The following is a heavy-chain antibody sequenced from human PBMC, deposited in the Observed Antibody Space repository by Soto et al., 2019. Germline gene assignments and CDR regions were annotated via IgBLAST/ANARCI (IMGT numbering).Heavy chain of an antibody. CDR1: GYTFTSYG. CDR3: ELLTSSAAVGTVWITPIL. J-gene: IGHJ4*02. D-gene: IGHD6-13*01. V-gene: IGHV1-18*01. Sequence: QVQLVQSGAEVKKPGASVKVSCKGSGYTFTSYGINWVRQAPGQGLEWMGRISAYNRNTDYAQKFQGRVTMTTDTSTSTAYMELRSLRSDDTAVYYCELLTSSAAVGTVWITPILWGQGTLVTVSS. CDR2: ISAYNRNT.